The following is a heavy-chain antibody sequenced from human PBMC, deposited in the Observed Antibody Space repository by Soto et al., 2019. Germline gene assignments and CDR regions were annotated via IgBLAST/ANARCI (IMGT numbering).Heavy chain of an antibody. CDR2: ISGGGETT. CDR1: GFTFNNYA. D-gene: IGHD3-10*01. V-gene: IGHV3-23*01. J-gene: IGHJ4*02. Sequence: EVQLLESGGGLVQPGGSLRLSCAASGFTFNNYAMTWVRQAPGKGLEWVSAISGGGETTSYADSVKGRFTVSRDGSKNTLYLQMSSRRAEDTALYSCAKGRGGSGSLTPRVDFWGQGTLVTVSS. CDR3: AKGRGGSGSLTPRVDF.